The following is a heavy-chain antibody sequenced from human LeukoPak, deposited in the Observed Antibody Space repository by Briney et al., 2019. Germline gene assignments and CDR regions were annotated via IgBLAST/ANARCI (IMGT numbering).Heavy chain of an antibody. D-gene: IGHD6-6*01. V-gene: IGHV1-69*13. Sequence: ASVKVSCKASGGTFSSYAISWVRQAPGQGLEWMGGIIPIFGTANYAQKFQGRVTITADESTSTAYMELSSLRSEDTAVYYCARDKTRFIAARPPSYYYMDVWGKGTTVTVSS. CDR1: GGTFSSYA. J-gene: IGHJ6*03. CDR3: ARDKTRFIAARPPSYYYMDV. CDR2: IIPIFGTA.